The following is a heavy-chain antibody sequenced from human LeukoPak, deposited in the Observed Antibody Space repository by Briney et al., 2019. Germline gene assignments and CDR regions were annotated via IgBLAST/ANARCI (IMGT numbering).Heavy chain of an antibody. CDR2: IVVGSGNT. D-gene: IGHD6-19*01. J-gene: IGHJ4*02. CDR1: GFTFTSSA. V-gene: IGHV1-58*01. CDR3: AADDPYTIAVAGPRGDY. Sequence: SVKVSCKASGFTFTSSAVQWVRQARGQRLEWMGWIVVGSGNTNYAQKFQERVTITRDMSTSTAYMELSSLRSEDTAVYYCAADDPYTIAVAGPRGDYWGQGTLVTVSS.